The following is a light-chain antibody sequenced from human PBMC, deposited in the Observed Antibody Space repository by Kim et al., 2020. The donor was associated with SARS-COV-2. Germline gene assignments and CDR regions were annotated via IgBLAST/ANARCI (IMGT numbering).Light chain of an antibody. CDR2: YDS. Sequence: PGKTARITCGGNNIGSKSVHWYQQKPGQAPVLVIYYDSDRPSGIPERFSGSNSGNTATLTISRVEAGDEADYYCQVWDSSSDPLYVFGGGTKLTVL. CDR1: NIGSKS. J-gene: IGLJ3*02. CDR3: QVWDSSSDPLYV. V-gene: IGLV3-21*04.